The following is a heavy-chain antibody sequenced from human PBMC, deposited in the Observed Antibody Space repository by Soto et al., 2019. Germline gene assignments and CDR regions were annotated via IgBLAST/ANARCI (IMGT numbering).Heavy chain of an antibody. D-gene: IGHD3-22*01. J-gene: IGHJ3*02. CDR3: ARDQGQYYYDSSGYYNLPDAFDI. CDR1: GGSISSGSYY. Sequence: SETLSLTCTVSGGSISSGSYYWGWIRQPPGKGLEWIGYIYYSGSTYYNPSLKSRVTISVDTSKNQFSLKLSSVTAADTAVYYCARDQGQYYYDSSGYYNLPDAFDIWGQGTMVTVSS. CDR2: IYYSGST. V-gene: IGHV4-30-4*08.